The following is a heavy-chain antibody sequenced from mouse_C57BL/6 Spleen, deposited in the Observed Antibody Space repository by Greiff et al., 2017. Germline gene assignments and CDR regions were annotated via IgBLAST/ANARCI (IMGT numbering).Heavy chain of an antibody. CDR1: GYAFSSYW. Sequence: VQLQQSGAELVKPGASVKISCKASGYAFSSYWMNWVKQRPGKGLEWIGQIYPGDGDTNYNGKFKGKATLTADKSSSTAYMQLSSLTSEDSAVYFCAREGYYDYDDAMDYWGQGTSVTVSS. J-gene: IGHJ4*01. D-gene: IGHD2-4*01. V-gene: IGHV1-80*01. CDR3: AREGYYDYDDAMDY. CDR2: IYPGDGDT.